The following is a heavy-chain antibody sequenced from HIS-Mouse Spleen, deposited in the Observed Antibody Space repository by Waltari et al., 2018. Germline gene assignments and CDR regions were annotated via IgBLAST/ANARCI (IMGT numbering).Heavy chain of an antibody. CDR3: ARVKT. Sequence: QVQLQESGPGLVKPSETLSPTCTVPGYPNSSGYYWGWIRQPPGKGLEWIGSIYHSGSTYYNPSLKSRVTISVDTSKNQFSLKLSSVTAADTAVYYCARVKTWGQGTLVTVSS. J-gene: IGHJ5*02. CDR2: IYHSGST. V-gene: IGHV4-38-2*02. CDR1: GYPNSSGYY.